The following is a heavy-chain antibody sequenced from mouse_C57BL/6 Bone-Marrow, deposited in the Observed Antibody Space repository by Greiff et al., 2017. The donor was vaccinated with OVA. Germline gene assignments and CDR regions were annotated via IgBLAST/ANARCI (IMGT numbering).Heavy chain of an antibody. D-gene: IGHD1-1*01. V-gene: IGHV1-55*01. J-gene: IGHJ4*01. CDR1: GYTFTSYW. CDR2: IYPGSGST. Sequence: QVQLQQPGAELVKPGASVKMSCKASGYTFTSYWITWVKQRPGQGLEWLGDIYPGSGSTNYNEKFKSKATLTVDTSSSTAYMQLSRLTSEDSAVYYCARRRSYYGSRGEAMDYWGQGTSVTVSS. CDR3: ARRRSYYGSRGEAMDY.